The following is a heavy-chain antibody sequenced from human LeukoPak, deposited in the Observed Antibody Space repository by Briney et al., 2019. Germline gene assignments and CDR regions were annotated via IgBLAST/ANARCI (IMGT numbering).Heavy chain of an antibody. Sequence: ASVKVSCKASDYTFSNYGITWVRQAPGQGLEWMGWISAHNGKTRYAQELQGRVTMTADTSTSTVYMELRSLRSDDTAVYYCARAPQPLWSGLIPPEFDYWGQGTLVTVSS. CDR1: DYTFSNYG. D-gene: IGHD3-10*01. CDR3: ARAPQPLWSGLIPPEFDY. V-gene: IGHV1-18*01. CDR2: ISAHNGKT. J-gene: IGHJ4*02.